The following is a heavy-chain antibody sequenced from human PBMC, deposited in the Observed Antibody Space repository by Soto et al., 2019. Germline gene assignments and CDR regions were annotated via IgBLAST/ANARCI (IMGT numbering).Heavy chain of an antibody. Sequence: EVQLVESGGGLVQPGGSLRLCCAASGFTFSSYSMNWVRQAPGKGLEWVSYISSSSSTIYYADSVKGRFTISRDNAKNSLYLQMNSRRAEDTAVYYCARVAGYSGYDLFDYWGQGTLVNVSS. J-gene: IGHJ4*02. CDR1: GFTFSSYS. CDR2: ISSSSSTI. V-gene: IGHV3-48*01. D-gene: IGHD5-12*01. CDR3: ARVAGYSGYDLFDY.